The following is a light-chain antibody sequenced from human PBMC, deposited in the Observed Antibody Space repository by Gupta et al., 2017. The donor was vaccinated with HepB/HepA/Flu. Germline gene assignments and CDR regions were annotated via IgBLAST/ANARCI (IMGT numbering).Light chain of an antibody. Sequence: QPVLTQSSSASAYLGSSVKLTCTLSSGHSSYIIAWHQQQAGKAPRYLMKLEGSGSYNKGSGVPDRFSGSSSGADRYLTISNLQSEDEADYYCETWDSKVFGGGTKLTVL. CDR2: LEGSGSY. CDR3: ETWDSKV. V-gene: IGLV4-60*03. J-gene: IGLJ2*01. CDR1: SGHSSYI.